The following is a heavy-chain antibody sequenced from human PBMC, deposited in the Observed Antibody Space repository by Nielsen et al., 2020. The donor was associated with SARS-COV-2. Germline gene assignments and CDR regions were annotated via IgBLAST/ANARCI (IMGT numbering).Heavy chain of an antibody. V-gene: IGHV3-74*01. CDR3: ASGSLLRGVNWFDP. CDR1: GFTFSSYW. D-gene: IGHD1-26*01. CDR2: INSDGSAT. Sequence: GGSLRLSCAASGFTFSSYWMHWVRQAPRKGLVWVSRINSDGSATNYVDSVKGRFTISRDNAKNTLYLQMNSLRAEDTAVYYCASGSLLRGVNWFDPWGQGTLVTVSS. J-gene: IGHJ5*02.